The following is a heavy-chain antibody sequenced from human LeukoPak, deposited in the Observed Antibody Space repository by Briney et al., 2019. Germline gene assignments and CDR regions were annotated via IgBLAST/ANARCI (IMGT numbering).Heavy chain of an antibody. V-gene: IGHV5-51*01. J-gene: IGHJ1*01. CDR2: IYPGDSDT. D-gene: IGHD2-15*01. CDR3: ARLGYCSSGGCFSRGYFQD. Sequence: GESLQISCKASGYPFTTSWIGWVRQMPGKGLEYMGIIYPGDSDTRYSPSFQGQVTISADKSISTAYMQWNSLKASDTAMYYCARLGYCSSGGCFSRGYFQDWGQGTLVTVSS. CDR1: GYPFTTSW.